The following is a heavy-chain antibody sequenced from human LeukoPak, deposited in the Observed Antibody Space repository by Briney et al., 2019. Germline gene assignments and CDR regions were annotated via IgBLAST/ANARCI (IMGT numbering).Heavy chain of an antibody. CDR1: GFTFSSLW. V-gene: IGHV3-7*01. J-gene: IGHJ4*02. D-gene: IGHD3/OR15-3a*01. CDR3: ARWGDWALLFDY. Sequence: GGSLRLSCAASGFTFSSLWMSWVRQFPGKGLEGVGNIKQEGSEKYYVASMKGRFTISRDNAKNSMYLQMNSLRAEDTAVSYCARWGDWALLFDYWGQGTLVTVSS. CDR2: IKQEGSEK.